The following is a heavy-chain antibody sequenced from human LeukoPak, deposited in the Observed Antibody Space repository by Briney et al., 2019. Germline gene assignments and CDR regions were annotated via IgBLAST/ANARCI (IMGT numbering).Heavy chain of an antibody. CDR2: INPSGGT. CDR3: AREPTAGSCYFDY. V-gene: IGHV1-46*01. D-gene: IGHD3-10*01. CDR1: GDTFSSSH. J-gene: IGHJ4*02. Sequence: ASVKVSCKASGDTFSSSHIHWVRQAPGQGLEWMGLINPSGGTSHSNTIQGRVTLTRVTFTSTLYMELNSLRSEDTAVYYCAREPTAGSCYFDYWGQGTLVTVSS.